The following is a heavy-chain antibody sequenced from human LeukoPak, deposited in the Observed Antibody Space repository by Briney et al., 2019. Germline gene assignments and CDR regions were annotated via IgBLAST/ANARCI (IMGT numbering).Heavy chain of an antibody. CDR1: GFTVSSNY. CDR2: IYGGGNT. D-gene: IGHD6-13*01. V-gene: IGHV3-53*01. J-gene: IGHJ4*02. Sequence: QPGGSLRLSCAASGFTVSSNYMSWVRQAPGKGPEWVSVIYGGGNTYYADYVKSRFTISRDNSKNTLYLQKTSLRAEDTAVYYCARDLAAGGTYPHYWGQGTLVTVS. CDR3: ARDLAAGGTYPHY.